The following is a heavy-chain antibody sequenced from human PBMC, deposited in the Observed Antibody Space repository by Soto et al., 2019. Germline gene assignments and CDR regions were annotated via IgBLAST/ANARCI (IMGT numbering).Heavy chain of an antibody. Sequence: TLSLTCTVSGVSISSGGYYWSWIRQHPGKGLEWIGYIYYSGSTYYNPSLKSRVTISVDTSKNQFSLKLSSVTAADTAVYYCARSGGDYSNYPSDYWGQGTLVTVSS. D-gene: IGHD4-4*01. CDR2: IYYSGST. CDR3: ARSGGDYSNYPSDY. V-gene: IGHV4-31*03. CDR1: GVSISSGGYY. J-gene: IGHJ4*02.